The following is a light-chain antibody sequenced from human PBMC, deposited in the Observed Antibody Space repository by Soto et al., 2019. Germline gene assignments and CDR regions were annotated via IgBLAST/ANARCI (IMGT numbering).Light chain of an antibody. V-gene: IGLV2-18*02. CDR1: SSDVGSYNR. CDR2: EVS. J-gene: IGLJ1*01. Sequence: QSALTQPPSVSGSPGQSVTISCTGTSSDVGSYNRVSWYQQPPGTAPKLMIYEVSHRPSGVPDRFSGSKSGNTASLTISGLQAEDEAVYYCGSYTSSSTYVFGTGTKLTVL. CDR3: GSYTSSSTYV.